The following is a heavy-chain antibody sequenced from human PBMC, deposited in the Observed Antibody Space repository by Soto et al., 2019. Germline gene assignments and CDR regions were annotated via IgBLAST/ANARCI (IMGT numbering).Heavy chain of an antibody. CDR3: ASVDSGYYDVSWFDP. Sequence: QVQLVQSGAEVKKPGSSVKVSCKASGGTFSSYAISWVRQAPGQGLEWMGGIIPIFGTANYAQKFQGRVTITADDSTSTAYMELSRLRSEDTAVYYCASVDSGYYDVSWFDPWGQGTLVTVSS. CDR1: GGTFSSYA. CDR2: IIPIFGTA. J-gene: IGHJ5*02. D-gene: IGHD3-22*01. V-gene: IGHV1-69*12.